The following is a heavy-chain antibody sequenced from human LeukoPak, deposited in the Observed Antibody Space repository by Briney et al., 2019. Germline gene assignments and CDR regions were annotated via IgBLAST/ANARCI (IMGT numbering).Heavy chain of an antibody. D-gene: IGHD3-16*01. V-gene: IGHV4-59*08. Sequence: SETLSLTCTVSGGSISSYYWSWIRQPPGKGLEWIGYIYYSGSTNYNPSLKSRVTISVDTSKNQFSLKLSSVTAADTAVYYCARQLSGGSIDAFDIWGQGTMVTVSS. J-gene: IGHJ3*02. CDR1: GGSISSYY. CDR2: IYYSGST. CDR3: ARQLSGGSIDAFDI.